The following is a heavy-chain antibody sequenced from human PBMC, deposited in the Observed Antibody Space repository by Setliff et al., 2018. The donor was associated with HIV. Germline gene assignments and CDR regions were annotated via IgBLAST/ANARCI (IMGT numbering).Heavy chain of an antibody. Sequence: LSLTCTVSGGSISRRDYCWGWIRQAPGKGLEWVAFIRYDAATKYYADSVEGRFTISRDNSKNTLYLQMSSLRAEDTAVYYCARYALAVPGYHNAFDIWGQGTMVTVSS. D-gene: IGHD6-19*01. J-gene: IGHJ3*02. CDR3: ARYALAVPGYHNAFDI. V-gene: IGHV3-33*07. CDR2: IRYDAATK. CDR1: GGSISRRDYC.